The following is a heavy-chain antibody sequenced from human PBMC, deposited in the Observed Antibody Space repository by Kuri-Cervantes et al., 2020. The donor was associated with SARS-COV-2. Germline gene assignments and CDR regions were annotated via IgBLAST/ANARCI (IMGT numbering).Heavy chain of an antibody. Sequence: GESLKISCAASGFTFSSYAMHWVRQAPGKGLEWVALISYDGNTKYYADSVKGRFTISRDNSKNTLYLQMNSLRAEDTALYYCAKDQHGIIAVVAAIDYWGQGTLVTVSS. CDR2: ISYDGNTK. D-gene: IGHD2-15*01. V-gene: IGHV3-30*04. J-gene: IGHJ4*02. CDR1: GFTFSSYA. CDR3: AKDQHGIIAVVAAIDY.